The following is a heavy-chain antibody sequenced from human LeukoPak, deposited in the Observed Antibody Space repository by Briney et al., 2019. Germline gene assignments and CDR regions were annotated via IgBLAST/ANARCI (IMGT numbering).Heavy chain of an antibody. CDR1: GYTFTSYG. CDR3: ARDSEYYDSSGYYSNFDY. Sequence: ASVKVSCKASGYTFTSYGISWVRQAPGQGLEWMGWISAYNGNTNYAQKLQGRVTMTTDTSTSTAYMELRSLRSDDTAVYYCARDSEYYDSSGYYSNFDYWGQGTLVTVSS. V-gene: IGHV1-18*01. J-gene: IGHJ4*02. D-gene: IGHD3-22*01. CDR2: ISAYNGNT.